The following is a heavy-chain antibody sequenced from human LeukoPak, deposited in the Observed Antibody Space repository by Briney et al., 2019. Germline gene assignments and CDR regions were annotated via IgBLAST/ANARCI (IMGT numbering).Heavy chain of an antibody. CDR2: ISAYNGNT. D-gene: IGHD6-13*01. Sequence: GASVKVSCKASGYTFTSYGISWVRQAPGQGLEWMGWISAYNGNTNYAQKLQGRVTMTTDTSTSTAYLELRSLRSDDTAVYYCARLAGIAAAGRSTPFDYWGQGTLVTVSS. CDR3: ARLAGIAAAGRSTPFDY. V-gene: IGHV1-18*01. CDR1: GYTFTSYG. J-gene: IGHJ4*02.